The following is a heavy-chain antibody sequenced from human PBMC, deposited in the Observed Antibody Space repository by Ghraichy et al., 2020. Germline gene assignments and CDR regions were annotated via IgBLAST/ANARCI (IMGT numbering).Heavy chain of an antibody. J-gene: IGHJ6*02. CDR2: IYYSGST. Sequence: SETLSLTCTVSGGSISSYYWSWIRQPPGKGLEWIGYIYYSGSTNYNPSLKSRVTISVDTSKNQFSLKLSSVTAADTAVYYCARARLTYDILTGGNYYYYGMDVWGQGTTVTVSS. V-gene: IGHV4-59*01. CDR1: GGSISSYY. D-gene: IGHD3-9*01. CDR3: ARARLTYDILTGGNYYYYGMDV.